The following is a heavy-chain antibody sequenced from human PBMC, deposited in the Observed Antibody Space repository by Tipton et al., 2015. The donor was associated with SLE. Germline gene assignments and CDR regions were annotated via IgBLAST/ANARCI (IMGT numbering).Heavy chain of an antibody. CDR2: IYYSGST. CDR1: GGSISSYY. J-gene: IGHJ3*02. Sequence: TLSLTCTVSGGSISSYYWSWIRQPPGKGLEWIGYIYYSGSTNYNPSLKSRGTISVDTSKNQFSLKLSSVTAADTAVYYCARGVAVADAFDIWGQGTMVTVSS. CDR3: ARGVAVADAFDI. V-gene: IGHV4-59*01. D-gene: IGHD6-19*01.